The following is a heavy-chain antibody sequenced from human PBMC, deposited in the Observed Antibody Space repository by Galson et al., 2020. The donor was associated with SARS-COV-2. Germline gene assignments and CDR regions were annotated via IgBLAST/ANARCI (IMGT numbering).Heavy chain of an antibody. Sequence: SETLSLTCTVSGGSISSGSYYWSWIRQPAGKGLEWIGRIYTSGSTNYNPSLKSRVTISVDTSKNQFSLKLSSVTAADTAVYYCARAHSAPFIEDQNENYFDYWGQGTLVTVSS. CDR2: IYTSGST. V-gene: IGHV4-61*02. J-gene: IGHJ4*02. CDR3: ARAHSAPFIEDQNENYFDY. D-gene: IGHD1-1*01. CDR1: GGSISSGSYY.